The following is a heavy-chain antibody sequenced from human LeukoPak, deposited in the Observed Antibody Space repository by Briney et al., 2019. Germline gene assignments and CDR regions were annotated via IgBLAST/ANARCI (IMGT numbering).Heavy chain of an antibody. V-gene: IGHV5-51*01. D-gene: IGHD2-21*02. CDR1: GYSFTSYW. Sequence: GESLKISCKGSGYSFTSYWIGWVRQMPGKGLEWMGIIYPGDSDTRYSPSFQGQVTISADKSISTAYLQWSSLNASDTAMYYCARLAGAYCGGDCYSAFGYWGQGTLVTVSS. CDR3: ARLAGAYCGGDCYSAFGY. J-gene: IGHJ4*02. CDR2: IYPGDSDT.